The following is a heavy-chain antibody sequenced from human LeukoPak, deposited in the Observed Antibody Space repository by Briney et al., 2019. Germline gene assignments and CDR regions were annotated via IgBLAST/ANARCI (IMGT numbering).Heavy chain of an antibody. J-gene: IGHJ3*01. D-gene: IGHD5-24*01. Sequence: GGSLRLSCAASGFTFDDYGMSWVRQAPGKGLEWVSYITPSTSTIYYADSVKGRFTISGDNAKKSVYLQMNSLRDDDTAMYYCARERDGYNSVFAFDVWGQGTMVTVSS. CDR2: ITPSTSTI. V-gene: IGHV3-48*02. CDR3: ARERDGYNSVFAFDV. CDR1: GFTFDDYG.